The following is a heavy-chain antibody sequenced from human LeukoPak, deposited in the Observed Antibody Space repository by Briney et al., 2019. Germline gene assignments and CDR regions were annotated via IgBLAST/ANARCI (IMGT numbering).Heavy chain of an antibody. Sequence: PGGSLRLSCAASGFTVSSSYMSWVRQAPGKGLEWVSVIYSGGSTYYADSVKGRFTISRDNSKNTLYLQMNSLRAEDTAVYYCAREGGDYGDGLDYYYGMDVWGQGTTVTVSS. CDR2: IYSGGST. CDR3: AREGGDYGDGLDYYYGMDV. J-gene: IGHJ6*02. CDR1: GFTVSSSY. D-gene: IGHD4-17*01. V-gene: IGHV3-66*01.